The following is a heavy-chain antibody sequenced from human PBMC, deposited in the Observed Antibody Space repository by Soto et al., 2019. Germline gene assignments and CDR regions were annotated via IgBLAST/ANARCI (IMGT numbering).Heavy chain of an antibody. D-gene: IGHD5-12*01. CDR1: GFTFSDYY. CDR2: IKQDGSEK. J-gene: IGHJ6*02. V-gene: IGHV3-7*01. Sequence: GGSLRLSCAASGFTFSDYYMSWVRQAPGKGLEWVANIKQDGSEKYYVDSVKGRFTISRDNAKNSLYLQMNSLRAEDTAVYYCARDPNIVATMGSIYYYYGMDVWGQGTTVTVSS. CDR3: ARDPNIVATMGSIYYYYGMDV.